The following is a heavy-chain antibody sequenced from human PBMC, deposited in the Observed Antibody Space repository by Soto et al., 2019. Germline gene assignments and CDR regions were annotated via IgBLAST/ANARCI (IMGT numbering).Heavy chain of an antibody. V-gene: IGHV3-23*01. Sequence: GGSLRLSCAASGFTFSSYAMSWVRQAPGKGLEWVSAISGSGGSTYYADSVKGRFTISRDNSKNTLYLQMNSLRAEDTAVYYCAKGEDVFYDILTGPDYWGQGTLVTVSS. D-gene: IGHD3-9*01. CDR2: ISGSGGST. J-gene: IGHJ4*02. CDR1: GFTFSSYA. CDR3: AKGEDVFYDILTGPDY.